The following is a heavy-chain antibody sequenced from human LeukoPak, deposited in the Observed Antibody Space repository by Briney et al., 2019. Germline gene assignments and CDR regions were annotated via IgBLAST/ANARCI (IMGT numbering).Heavy chain of an antibody. CDR2: ISSSGSTI. Sequence: PGGSLRLSCAASGFTFSDFYMIWIRQAPGRGLEWVSYISSSGSTIYYADSVKGRFTISRDNAKNSLYLQMNSLRAEDTAVYYCTTDLGRSRIAPRFYYWGQGTLVTVSS. V-gene: IGHV3-11*01. CDR3: TTDLGRSRIAPRFYY. D-gene: IGHD6-6*01. CDR1: GFTFSDFY. J-gene: IGHJ4*02.